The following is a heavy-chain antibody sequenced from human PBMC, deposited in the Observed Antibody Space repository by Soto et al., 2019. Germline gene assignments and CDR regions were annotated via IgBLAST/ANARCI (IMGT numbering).Heavy chain of an antibody. J-gene: IGHJ1*01. Sequence: GGSLRLSCAASGFTFSRYGMHWVRQAPGKGLEWVAVIWSDGSNKNYGESVKGRFTISRDNSKNTLYLQMSSLKFEDTAVYYCARDYCERTSCYEHWGQGTLVTVSS. CDR2: IWSDGSNK. V-gene: IGHV3-33*01. CDR1: GFTFSRYG. CDR3: ARDYCERTSCYEH. D-gene: IGHD2-2*01.